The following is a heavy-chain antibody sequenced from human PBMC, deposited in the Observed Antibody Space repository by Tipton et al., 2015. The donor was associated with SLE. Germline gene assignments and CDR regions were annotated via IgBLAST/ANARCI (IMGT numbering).Heavy chain of an antibody. CDR3: ARDPFPRGVAPCGFDP. CDR1: GFTFSSYG. J-gene: IGHJ5*02. Sequence: QVQLVQSGGGVVQPGRSLRLSCAASGFTFSSYGMHWVRQAPGKGLEWVAVIWYDGSNKYYADSEKGRFTISRDNSKNTLYLQMNSLRAEDTAVYYCARDPFPRGVAPCGFDPWGQGTLVTVSS. CDR2: IWYDGSNK. V-gene: IGHV3-33*01. D-gene: IGHD3-3*01.